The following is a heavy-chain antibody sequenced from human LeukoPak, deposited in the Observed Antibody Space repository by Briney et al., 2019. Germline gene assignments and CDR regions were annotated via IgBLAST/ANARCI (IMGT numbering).Heavy chain of an antibody. Sequence: ASVKVSCKASGYTFTGYYMHWVRQAPGQGLEWMGWINPNSGGTNYAQKFQGRVTMTRDTSISTAYMELSRLRSDDTAVYYCARDITGTGYFDYWGQGTLVTVSS. CDR1: GYTFTGYY. J-gene: IGHJ4*02. CDR2: INPNSGGT. CDR3: ARDITGTGYFDY. D-gene: IGHD1-20*01. V-gene: IGHV1-2*02.